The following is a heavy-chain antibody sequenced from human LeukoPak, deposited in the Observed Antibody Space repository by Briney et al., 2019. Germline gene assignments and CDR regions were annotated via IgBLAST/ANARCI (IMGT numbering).Heavy chain of an antibody. Sequence: SETLSLTCTVSGGSISSYYWSWIRQPAGKGLEWIGRIYTSGSTNYNPSLKSRVTMSVDTSKNQFSLKLSSVTAADTAVYYCARFTYDFWSGTPPDAFDIWGQGTMFTVSS. CDR2: IYTSGST. CDR1: GGSISSYY. CDR3: ARFTYDFWSGTPPDAFDI. J-gene: IGHJ3*02. D-gene: IGHD3-3*01. V-gene: IGHV4-4*07.